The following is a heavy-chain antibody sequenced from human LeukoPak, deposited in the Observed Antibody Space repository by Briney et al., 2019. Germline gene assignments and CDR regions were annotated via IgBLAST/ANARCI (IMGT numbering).Heavy chain of an antibody. J-gene: IGHJ6*02. V-gene: IGHV4-39*01. CDR3: ARHAGRYFYYGLDV. CDR1: GGSISSSSYY. CDR2: IYYSGST. D-gene: IGHD1-14*01. Sequence: SETLSLTCTVSGGSISSSSYYWDWTRQPPGKGLEWIGSIYYSGSTYYNPSLKSRVTISVDTSKNQFSLKLSSVTAADTAVYYCARHAGRYFYYGLDVWGQGTTVTVSS.